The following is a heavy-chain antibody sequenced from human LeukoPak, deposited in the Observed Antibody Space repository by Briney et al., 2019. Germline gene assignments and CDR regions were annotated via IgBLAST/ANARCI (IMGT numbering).Heavy chain of an antibody. CDR3: ATDDCSGGIQGCAFGY. Sequence: ASVKVSCKAPGGTFSSYAISWVRQAPGQGLEWMGGIIPIFGTANYAQKFQGRVTITADKSTSTAYMELSSLRSEDTAVYYCATDDCSGGIQGCAFGYWGQGTLVTVSS. D-gene: IGHD2-15*01. V-gene: IGHV1-69*06. CDR1: GGTFSSYA. CDR2: IIPIFGTA. J-gene: IGHJ4*02.